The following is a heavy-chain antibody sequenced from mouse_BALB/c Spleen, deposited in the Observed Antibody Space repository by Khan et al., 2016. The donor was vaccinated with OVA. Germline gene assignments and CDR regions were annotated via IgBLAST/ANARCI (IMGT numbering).Heavy chain of an antibody. Sequence: EVQLEQSGPELMKPGASVKISCKASGYSFTTYYIHWVMQSHGKSLEWIGYLDTFSGDTTYNQKFKSKVTLTVDTSSSTSYIHLNNLTTEDSAVYFCTRRVYVAWFTYWGQGTLVTVSA. CDR2: LDTFSGDT. V-gene: IGHV1S135*01. D-gene: IGHD2-12*01. J-gene: IGHJ3*01. CDR1: GYSFTTYY. CDR3: TRRVYVAWFTY.